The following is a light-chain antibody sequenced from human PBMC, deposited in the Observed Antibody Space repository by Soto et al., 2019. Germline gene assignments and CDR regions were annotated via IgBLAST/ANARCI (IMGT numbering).Light chain of an antibody. CDR1: SSNIGAGYD. CDR2: GNS. CDR3: QSYYSGLSGVV. Sequence: QSVLTQPPSVSGAPGQRVTISCTGTSSNIGAGYDVHWYQQHPGTAPKLLIYGNSNRPSGVPDRLSGSKSATSASLAITGGRAEDDADYYCQSYYSGLSGVVFGGGTKLTVL. J-gene: IGLJ2*01. V-gene: IGLV1-40*01.